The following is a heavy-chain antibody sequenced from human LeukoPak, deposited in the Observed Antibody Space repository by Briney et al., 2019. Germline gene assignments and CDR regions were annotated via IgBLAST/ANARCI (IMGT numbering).Heavy chain of an antibody. J-gene: IGHJ6*02. CDR1: GGSISSSDYY. D-gene: IGHD2-15*01. V-gene: IGHV4-39*07. CDR3: ARDYHCSGGSCLFYYYYYGMDV. CDR2: IYYSGST. Sequence: SETLSLTCTVSGGSISSSDYYWAWIRQPPGRSLEWIGSIYYSGSTNYNPSLKSRVTISVDTSKNQFSLKLSSVTAADTAVYYCARDYHCSGGSCLFYYYYYGMDVWGQGTTVTVSS.